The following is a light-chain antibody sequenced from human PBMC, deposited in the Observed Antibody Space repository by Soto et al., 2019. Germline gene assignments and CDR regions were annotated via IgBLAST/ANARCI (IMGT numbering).Light chain of an antibody. CDR3: QQSYSTPIT. CDR1: QSISSY. V-gene: IGKV1-39*01. J-gene: IGKJ5*01. CDR2: AAS. Sequence: IQMTQSPSSLSASVGDRVTITCLASQSISSYLNWYQQKPGTAPKLLIYAASSLQSGVPSRFSGSGSGTDFPLTISSLQPEDFATYYCQQSYSTPITFGQGTRLEIK.